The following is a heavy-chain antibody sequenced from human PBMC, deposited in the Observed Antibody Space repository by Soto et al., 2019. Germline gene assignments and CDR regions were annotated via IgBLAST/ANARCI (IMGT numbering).Heavy chain of an antibody. CDR2: IMSKTDGGTT. D-gene: IGHD1-26*01. Sequence: GGSLRLSCATSGFTFSKAWVGWVRQAPGKGLEWVGRIMSKTDGGTTDYAAPVKGRFTISRDDSKSTLYLQMNSLKTEDTAFYYCTTDSGMSPYSSDYWGQGTLVTLSS. CDR1: GFTFSKAW. CDR3: TTDSGMSPYSSDY. J-gene: IGHJ4*02. V-gene: IGHV3-15*01.